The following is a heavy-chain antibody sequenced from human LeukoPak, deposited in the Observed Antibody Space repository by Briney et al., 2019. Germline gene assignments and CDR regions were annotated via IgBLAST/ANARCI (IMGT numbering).Heavy chain of an antibody. J-gene: IGHJ5*02. V-gene: IGHV4-59*08. D-gene: IGHD3-3*01. Sequence: SETLSLTCTVSGGSISSYYWSWIRQPPGKGLEWIGYIYYSGGTNYNPSLKSRVTISVDTSKNQFSLKLSSVTAADTAVYYCARTYYDFWSGYYTSWFDPWGQGTLVTVSS. CDR3: ARTYYDFWSGYYTSWFDP. CDR2: IYYSGGT. CDR1: GGSISSYY.